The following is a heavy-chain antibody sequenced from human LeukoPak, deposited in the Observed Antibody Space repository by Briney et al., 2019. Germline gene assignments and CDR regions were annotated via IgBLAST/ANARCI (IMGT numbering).Heavy chain of an antibody. Sequence: PSETLSLTCTVSGGSISSYYWSWIRQPPGKGLEWIGYIYYSGSTNYNPSLKSRVTISVDTSKNQFSLKLSSVTAADTAVYYCARVYYYDSSGYYVGAFDIWGQGTMVTVSS. CDR3: ARVYYYDSSGYYVGAFDI. V-gene: IGHV4-59*01. CDR2: IYYSGST. D-gene: IGHD3-22*01. J-gene: IGHJ3*02. CDR1: GGSISSYY.